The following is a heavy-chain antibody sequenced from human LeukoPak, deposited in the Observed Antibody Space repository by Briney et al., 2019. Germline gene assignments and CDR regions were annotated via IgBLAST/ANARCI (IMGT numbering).Heavy chain of an antibody. CDR2: ISGSDDDT. V-gene: IGHV3-23*01. J-gene: IGHJ4*02. CDR3: ASNWIAAAGGLTLNY. D-gene: IGHD6-13*01. CDR1: GLTSFAYP. Sequence: PGGSLRLSCAASGLTSFAYPVSWVRQAPGKGLEWVSGISGSDDDTYYADSVMGRFIVSRDNAKNSLYLQMNSLRAEDTAVYYCASNWIAAAGGLTLNYWGQGTLVTVSS.